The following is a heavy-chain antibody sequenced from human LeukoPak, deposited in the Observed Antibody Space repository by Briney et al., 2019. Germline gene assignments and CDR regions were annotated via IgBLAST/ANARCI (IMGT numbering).Heavy chain of an antibody. CDR3: ARHKTRTRAFDI. D-gene: IGHD4-23*01. CDR2: IYTGGTT. CDR1: GGSINSYF. Sequence: SETLSLTCTVSGGSINSYFWTWIRQPAGKGLEWIGRIYTGGTTNYNPSLKSRVTMSVDTSKNQFSLKLGSVTAADTAVYYCARHKTRTRAFDIWGQGTMVTVSS. J-gene: IGHJ3*02. V-gene: IGHV4-4*07.